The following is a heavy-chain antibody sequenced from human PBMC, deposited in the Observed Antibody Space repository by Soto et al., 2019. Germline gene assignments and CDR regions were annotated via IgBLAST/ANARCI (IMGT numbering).Heavy chain of an antibody. CDR3: ARGLMGSGSYYEPYYYYGMDV. J-gene: IGHJ6*02. D-gene: IGHD1-26*01. V-gene: IGHV1-69*01. CDR2: IIPIFGTA. Sequence: QVQLVQSGAEVKKPGSSVKVPCKASGGTFSSYAISWVRQAPGQGLEWMGGIIPIFGTANYAQKFQGRVTITADESTSTAYMELSSLRSEDTAVYYCARGLMGSGSYYEPYYYYGMDVWGQGTTVTVSS. CDR1: GGTFSSYA.